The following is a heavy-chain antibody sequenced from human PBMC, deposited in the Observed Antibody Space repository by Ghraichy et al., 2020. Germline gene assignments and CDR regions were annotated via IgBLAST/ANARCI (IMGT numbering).Heavy chain of an antibody. CDR2: VYSSGGT. CDR3: ARRNPAVGRALDF. V-gene: IGHV4-39*01. Sequence: GSLRLSCTVSGDSLSNDPYYWGWVRQPPGKGLEWIGSVYSSGGTYYSPSLKSRVTISVDTSKNQFSLMLNSVTAADTAVYYCARRNPAVGRALDFWGQGTQVTVSS. D-gene: IGHD6-13*01. CDR1: GDSLSNDPYY. J-gene: IGHJ4*02.